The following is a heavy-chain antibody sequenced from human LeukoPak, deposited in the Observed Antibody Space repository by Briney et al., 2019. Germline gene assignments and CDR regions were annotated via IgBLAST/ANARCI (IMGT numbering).Heavy chain of an antibody. CDR2: IIPIFGTA. J-gene: IGHJ4*02. D-gene: IGHD5-24*01. Sequence: GASVNVSCKASGGTFSSYAISWVRQAPGQGLEWMGGIIPIFGTANYAQKFQGRVTITADESTSTAYMELSSLRSEDTAVYYCARGDGYNYGLFDYWGQGTLVTVSS. CDR1: GGTFSSYA. CDR3: ARGDGYNYGLFDY. V-gene: IGHV1-69*13.